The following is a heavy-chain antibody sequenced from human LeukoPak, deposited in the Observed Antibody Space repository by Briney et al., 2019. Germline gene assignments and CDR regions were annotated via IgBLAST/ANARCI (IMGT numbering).Heavy chain of an antibody. CDR2: IYYRGST. J-gene: IGHJ6*03. D-gene: IGHD5-18*01. V-gene: IGHV4-59*01. Sequence: KPSETLSLTCTVSGGSISSYYWSWIRQPPGKGLEWIGYIYYRGSTNYNPSLKSRVTISVDTSKNQFSLKLSSVTAADTAVYYCARDHGYSYDLVHYYYYMDVWGKGTTVTVSS. CDR3: ARDHGYSYDLVHYYYYMDV. CDR1: GGSISSYY.